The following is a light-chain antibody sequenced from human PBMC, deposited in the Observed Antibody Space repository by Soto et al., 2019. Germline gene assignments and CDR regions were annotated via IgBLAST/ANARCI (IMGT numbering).Light chain of an antibody. V-gene: IGLV2-14*01. Sequence: QSALTQPASVSGSPGQSITISCTGTSSDVGGYDSVPWYQQYPGHAPKLMIYEVSDRPSGVSNRFSGSKSGNTASLTISGLQPEDEADYYCSSYASSSTPVLFGGGTKVTVL. CDR2: EVS. J-gene: IGLJ2*01. CDR1: SSDVGGYDS. CDR3: SSYASSSTPVL.